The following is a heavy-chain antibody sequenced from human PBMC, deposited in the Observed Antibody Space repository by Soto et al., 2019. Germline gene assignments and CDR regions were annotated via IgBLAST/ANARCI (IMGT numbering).Heavy chain of an antibody. J-gene: IGHJ3*02. CDR1: GGSISSGDYY. CDR3: TTWEGIVGAPGAFDI. CDR2: IYYSGST. Sequence: SETLSLTCTVSGGSISSGDYYWSWIRQPPGKGLEWIGYIYYSGSTYYNPSLKSRVTISVDTSKNQFSLKLSSVTAADTAVYYCTTWEGIVGAPGAFDIWGQGTMVTVSS. D-gene: IGHD1-26*01. V-gene: IGHV4-30-4*01.